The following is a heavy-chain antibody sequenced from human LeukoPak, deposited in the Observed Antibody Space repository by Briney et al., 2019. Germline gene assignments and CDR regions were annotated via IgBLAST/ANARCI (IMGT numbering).Heavy chain of an antibody. J-gene: IGHJ4*02. CDR1: GFTFSSYA. Sequence: GGSLRLSCAASGFTFSSYAMNWVRQAPGKGLEWVSLISGGGVGTYYADSVKGRFTISRDNSKNTLYLQMNSLRAEDTAVYYCAKDASSGSYPRRFDYWGQGTLVTVSS. CDR3: AKDASSGSYPRRFDY. V-gene: IGHV3-23*01. CDR2: ISGGGVGT. D-gene: IGHD1-26*01.